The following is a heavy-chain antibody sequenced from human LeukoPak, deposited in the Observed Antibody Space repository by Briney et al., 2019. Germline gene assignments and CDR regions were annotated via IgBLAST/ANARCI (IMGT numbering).Heavy chain of an antibody. D-gene: IGHD6-25*01. V-gene: IGHV1-46*01. J-gene: IGHJ4*02. CDR1: GYTFTSYF. CDR3: ARVGVTAATADY. Sequence: ASVRVSCKASGYTFTSYFMHWMRQAPGQGPEWMGIINPRGGSTEYSHKFQGRLTMTSDTSTSTVYMELNSLRSEDTAVYFCARVGVTAATADYWGQGTLVTVSS. CDR2: INPRGGST.